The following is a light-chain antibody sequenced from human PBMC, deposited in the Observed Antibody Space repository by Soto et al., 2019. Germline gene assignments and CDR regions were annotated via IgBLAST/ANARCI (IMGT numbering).Light chain of an antibody. CDR1: QSVSDS. CDR3: QQNAHWPPYT. CDR2: GAS. V-gene: IGKV3D-15*01. Sequence: EVVMTQSPATLSLSPGERATLSYRASQSVSDSLAWYQQKPGQPPRLLIYGASIRATGVPARFSGRGSGTEFTLTISSLESEDFAVYYCQQNAHWPPYTFGQGTKLEIK. J-gene: IGKJ2*01.